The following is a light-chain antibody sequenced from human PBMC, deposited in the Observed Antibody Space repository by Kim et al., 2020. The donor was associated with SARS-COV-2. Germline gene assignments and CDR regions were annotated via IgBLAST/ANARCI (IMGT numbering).Light chain of an antibody. CDR1: QSVRSN. Sequence: SLSPGERATLSGRASQSVRSNLAWYQQKPGQAPRLLIFGASTRATGIPARFSGSGSGTEFTLTISSLQSEDFAAYYCQQYNNWPYTFGQGTKLEI. V-gene: IGKV3-15*01. J-gene: IGKJ2*01. CDR3: QQYNNWPYT. CDR2: GAS.